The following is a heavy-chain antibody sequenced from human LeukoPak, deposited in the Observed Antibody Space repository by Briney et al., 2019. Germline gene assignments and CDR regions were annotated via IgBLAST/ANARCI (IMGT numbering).Heavy chain of an antibody. CDR3: ASLFYGDYVNY. Sequence: SETLSLTCTVSGGSISSSRYYWGGIRQPRGKGLEWIGSIYYSGSTYYNPSLKSRVTISVDTSKNQFSLKLSSVTAADTAVYYCASLFYGDYVNYWGQGTLVTVSS. J-gene: IGHJ4*02. CDR2: IYYSGST. V-gene: IGHV4-39*07. CDR1: GGSISSSRYY. D-gene: IGHD4-17*01.